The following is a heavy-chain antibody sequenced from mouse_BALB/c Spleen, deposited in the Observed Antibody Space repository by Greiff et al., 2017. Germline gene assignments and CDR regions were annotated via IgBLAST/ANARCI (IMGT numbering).Heavy chain of an antibody. J-gene: IGHJ3*01. V-gene: IGHV6-6*02. Sequence: EVLLVESGGGLVQPGGSMKLSCVASGFTFSYYWMNWVRQSPEKGLEWVAEIRLKSNNYATHYAESVKGKFTISRDDSNSCVYLHMNNLRAEYAGIDYCTRLQYYGSSSFAYWGQGTLVTVSA. CDR2: IRLKSNNYAT. CDR1: GFTFSYYW. CDR3: TRLQYYGSSSFAY. D-gene: IGHD1-1*01.